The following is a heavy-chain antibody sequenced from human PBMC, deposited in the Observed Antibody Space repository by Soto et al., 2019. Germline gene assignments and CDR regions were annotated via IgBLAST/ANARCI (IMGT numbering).Heavy chain of an antibody. Sequence: SETLSLTCAVSGGSISSSNWWSWVRQPPGKGLEWIGEIYHSGSTNHNPSLKSRVTISVDKSKNQFSLKLSSVTAADTAVYYCARAGVSGSFFDYWGQGTLVTVSS. J-gene: IGHJ4*02. CDR1: GGSISSSNW. CDR3: ARAGVSGSFFDY. CDR2: IYHSGST. V-gene: IGHV4-4*02. D-gene: IGHD3-10*01.